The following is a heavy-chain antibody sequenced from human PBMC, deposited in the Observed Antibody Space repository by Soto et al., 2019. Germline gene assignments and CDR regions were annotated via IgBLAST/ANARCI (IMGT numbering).Heavy chain of an antibody. CDR1: GYTFTSYG. J-gene: IGHJ5*02. V-gene: IGHV1-18*04. CDR2: ISAYNGNT. CDR3: ARDHVTLYYYGSGRIDRFDP. Sequence: GASVKVSCKASGYTFTSYGISWVRQAPGQGLEWMGWISAYNGNTNYAQKLQGRVTMTTDTSTSTAYMELRSLRSDDTAVYYCARDHVTLYYYGSGRIDRFDPWGQGTLVTVSS. D-gene: IGHD3-10*01.